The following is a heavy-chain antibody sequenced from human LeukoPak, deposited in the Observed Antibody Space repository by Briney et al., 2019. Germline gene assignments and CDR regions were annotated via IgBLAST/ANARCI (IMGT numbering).Heavy chain of an antibody. CDR2: IKQDGSEK. CDR1: GFTFSSYW. D-gene: IGHD6-19*01. J-gene: IGHJ4*02. CDR3: ARDKRAVAGRDLDY. Sequence: GGSLRLSCAASGFTFSSYWMSWVRQAPGRGLEWVANIKQDGSEKYYVDSVKGRFTISRDNAKNSLYLQMNSLRAEDTAVYYCARDKRAVAGRDLDYWGQGTLVTVSS. V-gene: IGHV3-7*01.